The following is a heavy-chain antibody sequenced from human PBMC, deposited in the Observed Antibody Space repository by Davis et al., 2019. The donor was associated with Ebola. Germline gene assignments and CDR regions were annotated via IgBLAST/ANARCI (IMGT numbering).Heavy chain of an antibody. D-gene: IGHD4-17*01. CDR2: ISSDGGIT. J-gene: IGHJ4*02. Sequence: PGGSLRLSCAASGFTFSRYAMSWVRQAPGKGLVYVSRISSDGGITSYADSVKGRFTISRDNAKSTLYLQMNSLTAEDTAVYYCVRTTYGAPEYWGQGTLVTVSS. CDR1: GFTFSRYA. CDR3: VRTTYGAPEY. V-gene: IGHV3-74*01.